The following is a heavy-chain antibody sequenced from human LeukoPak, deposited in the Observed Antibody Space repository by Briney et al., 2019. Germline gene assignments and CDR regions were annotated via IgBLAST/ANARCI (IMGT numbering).Heavy chain of an antibody. Sequence: SETLSLTCTVSGGSIRSINDYWVWVRQPPGKGLEWIGSIYYSGSTYYNPALKGRVTISVDTSKHQFSLRLSSATAADTAVYYCARQRAVTMVRGVVFWFDPWGQGTLVTVSS. J-gene: IGHJ5*02. CDR1: GGSIRSINDY. D-gene: IGHD3-10*01. V-gene: IGHV4-39*07. CDR3: ARQRAVTMVRGVVFWFDP. CDR2: IYYSGST.